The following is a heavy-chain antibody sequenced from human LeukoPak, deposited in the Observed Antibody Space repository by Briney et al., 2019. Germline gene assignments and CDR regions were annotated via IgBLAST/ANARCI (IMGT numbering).Heavy chain of an antibody. CDR3: AKGSRLGYCSSTSCPARY. Sequence: GGSLRLSCAASGFTFSSYGMHWVRQAPGKGLEWVAFIRYVGSNKYYADSVKGRFTISRDNSKNTLYLQMNSLRAEDTAVYYCAKGSRLGYCSSTSCPARYWGQGTLVTVSS. D-gene: IGHD2-2*01. CDR1: GFTFSSYG. J-gene: IGHJ4*02. V-gene: IGHV3-30*02. CDR2: IRYVGSNK.